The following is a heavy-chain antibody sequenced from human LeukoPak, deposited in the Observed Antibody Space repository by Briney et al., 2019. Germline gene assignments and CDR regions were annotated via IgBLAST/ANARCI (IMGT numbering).Heavy chain of an antibody. J-gene: IGHJ2*01. D-gene: IGHD2-15*01. Sequence: PSETLSLTCTVSGGSISSGDYYWSWIRQPPGKGLEWIGYIYYSGSTYYNPSLKSRVTISVDTSKNQFSLKLSSVTAADTAVYYCARVLGNYCSGGSCYPDWYFDLWGRDTLVTVSS. CDR2: IYYSGST. V-gene: IGHV4-30-4*01. CDR3: ARVLGNYCSGGSCYPDWYFDL. CDR1: GGSISSGDYY.